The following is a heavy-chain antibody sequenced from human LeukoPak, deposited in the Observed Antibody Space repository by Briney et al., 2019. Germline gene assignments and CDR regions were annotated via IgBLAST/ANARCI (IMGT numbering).Heavy chain of an antibody. Sequence: SDTLSLTCTVSGGSISSGGYYWSWIRQHPGKGLEWIGYIYYSGSTYYNPSLKSRVTISVDTSKNQFSLKLSSVTAADTAVYYCARAAGTTFIWFDPWGQGTLVTVSS. CDR1: GGSISSGGYY. CDR3: ARAAGTTFIWFDP. V-gene: IGHV4-31*03. CDR2: IYYSGST. D-gene: IGHD1-7*01. J-gene: IGHJ5*02.